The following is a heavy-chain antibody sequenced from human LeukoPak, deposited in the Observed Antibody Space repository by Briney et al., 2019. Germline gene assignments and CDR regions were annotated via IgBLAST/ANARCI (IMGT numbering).Heavy chain of an antibody. CDR3: AKGTDPQQLVLFDY. J-gene: IGHJ4*02. D-gene: IGHD6-13*01. V-gene: IGHV3-30*18. Sequence: GRSLRLSCAASGFTFSSYAMHWVRQAPGQGLEWLAVISYDGSNKYYADSVKGRFTISRDNSKNTLYLQMNSLRAEDTAVYYCAKGTDPQQLVLFDYWGQGTLVTVSS. CDR1: GFTFSSYA. CDR2: ISYDGSNK.